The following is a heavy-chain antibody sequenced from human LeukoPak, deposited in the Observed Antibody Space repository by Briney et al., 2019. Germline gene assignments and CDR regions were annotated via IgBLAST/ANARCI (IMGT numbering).Heavy chain of an antibody. CDR2: IIPIFGTA. CDR1: GGTFSSYA. D-gene: IGHD3-3*01. CDR3: ARDYTIFGVVDAFDI. J-gene: IGHJ3*02. Sequence: SVKVSCKASGGTFSSYAISWVRQAPGQGLEWMGGIIPIFGTANYAQKFQGRVTITADESTSTAYMELSSLRSEDTAVYYCARDYTIFGVVDAFDIWGQGTMVTVSS. V-gene: IGHV1-69*13.